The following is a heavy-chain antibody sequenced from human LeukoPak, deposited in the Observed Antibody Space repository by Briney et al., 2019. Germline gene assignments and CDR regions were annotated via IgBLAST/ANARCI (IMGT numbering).Heavy chain of an antibody. Sequence: GGSLRLPCAASGFTFSSYGMHWVRQAPGKGLEWVAVIWYDGSNKYYADSVKGRFTISRDNSKNTLYLQMNSLRAEDTAVYYCARSRYSSGLAAFDIWGQGTMVTVSS. V-gene: IGHV3-33*01. CDR2: IWYDGSNK. CDR3: ARSRYSSGLAAFDI. J-gene: IGHJ3*02. CDR1: GFTFSSYG. D-gene: IGHD6-19*01.